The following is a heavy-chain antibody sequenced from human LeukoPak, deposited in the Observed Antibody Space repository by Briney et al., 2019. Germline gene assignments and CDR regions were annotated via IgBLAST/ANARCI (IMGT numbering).Heavy chain of an antibody. V-gene: IGHV3-7*01. CDR1: GFTFSSYW. CDR2: IKQDGSEK. Sequence: GGSLRLSCAASGFTFSSYWMSWVRQAPGKGLEWVANIKQDGSEKYYVDSVKGRFTISRDNAKNSLYLQMNSLRAEDTAVYYCARPRVGYYYYVDVWGKGTTVTVSS. J-gene: IGHJ6*03. CDR3: ARPRVGYYYYVDV. D-gene: IGHD2-2*01.